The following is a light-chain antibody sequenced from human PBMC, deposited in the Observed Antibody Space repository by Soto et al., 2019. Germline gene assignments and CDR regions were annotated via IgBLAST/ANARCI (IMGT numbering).Light chain of an antibody. V-gene: IGKV3-15*01. CDR2: AAS. J-gene: IGKJ1*01. CDR1: QSVRSN. CDR3: QQYNNWQT. Sequence: EIVMTQSPATLSVSPGERATLSCRASQSVRSNLAWYHQRPGQAPRLLIYAASARATGIPARFSGSGSGTEFTLTISGLQSEDFGLYYCQQYNNWQTFGQGTKVEVK.